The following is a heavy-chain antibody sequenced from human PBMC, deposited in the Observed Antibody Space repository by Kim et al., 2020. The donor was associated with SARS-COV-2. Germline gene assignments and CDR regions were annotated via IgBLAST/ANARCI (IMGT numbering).Heavy chain of an antibody. V-gene: IGHV4-31*03. Sequence: SETLSLTCTVSGGSISSGGYYWSWIRQHPGKGLEWIGYIYYSGSTYYNPSLKSRVTISVDTSKNQFSLKLSSVTAADTAVYYCARDCYYYDSSGYYYYYGMDVWGQGTTVTVSS. CDR2: IYYSGST. CDR3: ARDCYYYDSSGYYYYYGMDV. D-gene: IGHD3-22*01. J-gene: IGHJ6*02. CDR1: GGSISSGGYY.